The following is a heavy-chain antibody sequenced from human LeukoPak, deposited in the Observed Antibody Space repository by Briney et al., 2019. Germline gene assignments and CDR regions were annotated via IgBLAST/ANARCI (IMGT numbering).Heavy chain of an antibody. CDR2: INPNIGST. Sequence: ASVKVSCKASGYTFTGYYMHWVRQAPGQGLEWMGWINPNIGSTNYAQKFQGRVTMTRDTSISTAYMELSRLRSDDTAVYYCAMPSPYCSSTSCYAEWVGGYYYYYGMDVWGQGTTVTVSS. CDR3: AMPSPYCSSTSCYAEWVGGYYYYYGMDV. CDR1: GYTFTGYY. J-gene: IGHJ6*02. V-gene: IGHV1-2*02. D-gene: IGHD2-2*01.